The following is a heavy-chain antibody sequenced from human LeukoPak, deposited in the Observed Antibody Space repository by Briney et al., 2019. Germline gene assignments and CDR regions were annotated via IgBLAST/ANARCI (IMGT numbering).Heavy chain of an antibody. CDR1: GGSFSGYH. CDR2: IIHSGST. V-gene: IGHV4-34*12. J-gene: IGHJ4*02. CDR3: ARSTPSIAALDY. D-gene: IGHD6-6*01. Sequence: SETLSLTCAVYGGSFSGYHWSWIRQPPGKGLEWIGEIIHSGSTNYNPSLKSRVTISVDTSKNQFSLKLSSVTAADTAVYYCARSTPSIAALDYWGQGTLVTVSS.